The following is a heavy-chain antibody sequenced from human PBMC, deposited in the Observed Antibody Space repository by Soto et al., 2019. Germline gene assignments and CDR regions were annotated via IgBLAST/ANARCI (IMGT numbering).Heavy chain of an antibody. V-gene: IGHV5-51*01. J-gene: IGHJ6*02. Sequence: GESLKISCKGSGYTFTDYWIGWVRQLPGKGLEWMGIIYPGDSDTRYSPSFQGHVTTTVDKSTSTAYLQWNTLKASDTAMYYCERNISNLRYYYYAMDVWGQGTTVTVSS. CDR1: GYTFTDYW. CDR2: IYPGDSDT. D-gene: IGHD3-3*01. CDR3: ERNISNLRYYYYAMDV.